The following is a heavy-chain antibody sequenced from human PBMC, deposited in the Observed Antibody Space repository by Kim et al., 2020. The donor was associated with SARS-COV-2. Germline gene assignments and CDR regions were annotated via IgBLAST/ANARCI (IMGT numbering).Heavy chain of an antibody. D-gene: IGHD2-15*01. V-gene: IGHV3-9*01. J-gene: IGHJ2*01. Sequence: GGSLRLSCAASGFTFDDYAMHWVRQAPGKGLEWVSGISWNSGSIGYADSVKGRFTISRDNAKNSLYLQMNSLRAEDTALYYCAKDGGLGYCSGGSCPGGGWAHRYFDLWGRGTLVTVSS. CDR3: AKDGGLGYCSGGSCPGGGWAHRYFDL. CDR2: ISWNSGSI. CDR1: GFTFDDYA.